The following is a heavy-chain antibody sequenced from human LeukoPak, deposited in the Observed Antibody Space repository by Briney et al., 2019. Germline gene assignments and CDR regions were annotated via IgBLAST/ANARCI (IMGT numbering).Heavy chain of an antibody. CDR3: ARDYSSSFGTYYYMDV. V-gene: IGHV3-48*01. CDR1: GFTFSSYS. D-gene: IGHD6-13*01. Sequence: PGGSLRLSCAASGFTFSSYSMNWVRQAPGKGLEWVSYISSSSSTIYYADSVKGRFTISRDNAKNSLYLQMNSLRAEDTAVYYCARDYSSSFGTYYYMDVWGKGTTVTVSS. J-gene: IGHJ6*03. CDR2: ISSSSSTI.